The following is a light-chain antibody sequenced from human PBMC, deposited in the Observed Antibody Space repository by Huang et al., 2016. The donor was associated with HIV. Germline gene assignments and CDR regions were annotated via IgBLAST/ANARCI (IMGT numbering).Light chain of an antibody. Sequence: DIQMTQSPSSLSASVGDRVTITCRASQSIDTYLNWYQQKPGKAPKLLIYAASSLQSGVPLRFSGSGSGTDFTLTITSLQPEDFATYYCQQTYSTFWTFGQGTKVEIK. CDR1: QSIDTY. J-gene: IGKJ1*01. CDR2: AAS. CDR3: QQTYSTFWT. V-gene: IGKV1-39*01.